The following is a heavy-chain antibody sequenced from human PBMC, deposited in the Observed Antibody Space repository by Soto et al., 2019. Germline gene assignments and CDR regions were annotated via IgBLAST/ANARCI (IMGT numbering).Heavy chain of an antibody. V-gene: IGHV4-4*08. D-gene: IGHD7-27*01. CDR2: IYHGGST. J-gene: IGHJ4*02. Sequence: QVHLQESGPGLVKPSETLSLTCTVSGDSISTDYWSWIRQSPGKGLEWIGFIYHGGSTNYNPSLTSRVTISLYPPKNQFSLKLSSVTAAHTAVYYCAKNWNWGSLVHWGQGTLVTVSS. CDR1: GDSISTDY. CDR3: AKNWNWGSLVH.